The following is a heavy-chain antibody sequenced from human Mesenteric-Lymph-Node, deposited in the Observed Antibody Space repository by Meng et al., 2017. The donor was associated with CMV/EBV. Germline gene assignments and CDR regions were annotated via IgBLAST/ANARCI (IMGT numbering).Heavy chain of an antibody. Sequence: WGSLRLSCAGSGFAVINNYMTWVRQAPGKGLEWVSVIFSAGSAYYADSVKGRFTISRDTSANTLYLQMNNLRAEDTAVYYCARGESGPNWFDPWGQGTLVTVSS. CDR2: IFSAGSA. V-gene: IGHV3-53*01. D-gene: IGHD3-3*01. J-gene: IGHJ5*02. CDR1: GFAVINNY. CDR3: ARGESGPNWFDP.